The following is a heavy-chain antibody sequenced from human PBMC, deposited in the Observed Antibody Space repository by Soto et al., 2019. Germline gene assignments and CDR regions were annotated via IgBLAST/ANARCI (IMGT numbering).Heavy chain of an antibody. V-gene: IGHV4-31*03. J-gene: IGHJ5*02. CDR1: GGSISSGGYY. Sequence: QVQLQESGPGLVKPSQTLSLTCTVSGGSISSGGYYWSWLRQHQGKDLEWIGYIYNSGSTYYNPSLKIRGTISVVTAKNQFSRKLSSVTAADTAVYYCARASPYSSSWYRGSWFDPWGQGTLVTVSS. D-gene: IGHD6-13*01. CDR2: IYNSGST. CDR3: ARASPYSSSWYRGSWFDP.